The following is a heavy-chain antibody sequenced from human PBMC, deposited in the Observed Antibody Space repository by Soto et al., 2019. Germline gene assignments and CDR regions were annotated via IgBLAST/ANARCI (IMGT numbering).Heavy chain of an antibody. Sequence: QVQLQQWGDGLLKPSETLSLTCAVYGGSFSSYYWNWIRQSPGKGLEWIGDINRIGSANYNPSLTGRVIRSVDSSKTQFYLRLTSVTAADTAMYYCARGGVDMIRGITGKRTWLDPWGQGTLVIVS. CDR1: GGSFSSYY. CDR3: ARGGVDMIRGITGKRTWLDP. D-gene: IGHD3-10*01. J-gene: IGHJ5*02. CDR2: INRIGSA. V-gene: IGHV4-34*01.